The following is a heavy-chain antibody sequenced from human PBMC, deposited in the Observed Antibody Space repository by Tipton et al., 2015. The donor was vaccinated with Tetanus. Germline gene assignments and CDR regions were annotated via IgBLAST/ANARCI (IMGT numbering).Heavy chain of an antibody. D-gene: IGHD6-6*01. CDR1: GGSINSPDHS. Sequence: TLSLTCTVSGGSINSPDHSWGWIRQPPGKGLEWIGYIYQSGSTSYNPSLASRVTITADKSKNQFSLNLSSVTAADTAVYYCARDRGQQFVSDWFDPWGQGTLVTVSS. J-gene: IGHJ5*02. CDR2: IYQSGST. V-gene: IGHV4-30-2*01. CDR3: ARDRGQQFVSDWFDP.